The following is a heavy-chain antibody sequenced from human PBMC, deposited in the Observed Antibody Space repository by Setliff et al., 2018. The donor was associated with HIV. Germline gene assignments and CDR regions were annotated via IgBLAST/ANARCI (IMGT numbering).Heavy chain of an antibody. CDR1: GDTFTTYA. Sequence: ASVKVSCKASGDTFTTYALHWVRQAPGQRLEWMGWINPYSGGTNYAQNFQGWVTMTRDTSITTAYMELSRLTSDDTALYFCVREVRAAYKGPLWFGQSDPRPDTFDIWGQGTMVTVSS. J-gene: IGHJ3*02. CDR2: INPYSGGT. D-gene: IGHD3-10*01. V-gene: IGHV1-2*04. CDR3: VREVRAAYKGPLWFGQSDPRPDTFDI.